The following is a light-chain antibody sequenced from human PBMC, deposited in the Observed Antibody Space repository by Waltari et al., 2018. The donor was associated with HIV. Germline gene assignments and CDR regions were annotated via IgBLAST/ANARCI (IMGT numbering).Light chain of an antibody. Sequence: SALTQPTHASGSPGQPVTISCTGTSSDVGGYNNAPGNQQPPGRAPKLMIYDVTKRPSRVPDRFSCSKAGNTASLTVSGLQAEDEADYFCSSYSGSNTLVFGGGTKLTVL. J-gene: IGLJ2*01. CDR1: SSDVGGYNN. V-gene: IGLV2-8*01. CDR3: SSYSGSNTLV. CDR2: DVT.